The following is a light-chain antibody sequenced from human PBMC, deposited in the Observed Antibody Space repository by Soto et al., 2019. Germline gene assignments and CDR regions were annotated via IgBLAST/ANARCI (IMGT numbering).Light chain of an antibody. J-gene: IGKJ1*01. CDR1: QSVSSD. CDR3: QQYNNWRT. Sequence: EIVMTQSPATLSVSPGERATLSCRASQSVSSDLAWYQQKPGQAPRLLIHDVSTRATGVPARFSGSGSGTEFTLTITSLQSEDSAVYYCQQYNNWRTFGQGTNVDIK. CDR2: DVS. V-gene: IGKV3-15*01.